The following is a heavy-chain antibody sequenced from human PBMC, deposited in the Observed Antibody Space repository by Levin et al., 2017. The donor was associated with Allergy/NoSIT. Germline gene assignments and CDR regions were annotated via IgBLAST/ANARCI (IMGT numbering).Heavy chain of an antibody. J-gene: IGHJ5*02. D-gene: IGHD6-13*01. V-gene: IGHV1-2*06. CDR2: LNPNTGGT. CDR3: ARETIAAPPYNWFDT. CDR1: GFTFTIYD. Sequence: ASVKVSCKASGFTFTIYDIHWVRQAPGQGLEWVGRLNPNTGGTDSAQKFMGRVTMTRDTSTTTACMELTRLRPDDTAIYYCARETIAAPPYNWFDTWGQGALVTVSS.